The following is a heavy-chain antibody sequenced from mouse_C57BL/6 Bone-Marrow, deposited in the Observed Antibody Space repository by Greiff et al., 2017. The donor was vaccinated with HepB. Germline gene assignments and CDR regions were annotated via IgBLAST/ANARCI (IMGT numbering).Heavy chain of an antibody. V-gene: IGHV1-69*01. J-gene: IGHJ3*01. D-gene: IGHD1-1*01. CDR2: IDPSDSYT. CDR1: GYTFTSYW. CDR3: ASSGYYGSTPFAY. Sequence: QVQLQQPGAELVMPGASVKLSCKASGYTFTSYWMHWVKQRPGQGLEWIGEIDPSDSYTNYNQKFKGKSTLTVDNSSSTSYMQLSRLTSEDAAVYYCASSGYYGSTPFAYWGQGTLVTVSA.